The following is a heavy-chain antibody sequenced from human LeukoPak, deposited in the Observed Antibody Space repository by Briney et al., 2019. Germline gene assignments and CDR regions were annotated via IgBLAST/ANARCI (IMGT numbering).Heavy chain of an antibody. CDR1: GYTFTSYG. D-gene: IGHD6-13*01. V-gene: IGHV1-18*01. CDR3: ARDLIQQLAHLSPNWFDP. J-gene: IGHJ5*02. Sequence: GASVKVSCKASGYTFTSYGISWVRQAPGQGLEWMGWISAYNGNTNYAQKLQGRVTMTTDTPTSTAYMYLSSLRSDDTSVYYCARDLIQQLAHLSPNWFDPWGQGTLVTVSS. CDR2: ISAYNGNT.